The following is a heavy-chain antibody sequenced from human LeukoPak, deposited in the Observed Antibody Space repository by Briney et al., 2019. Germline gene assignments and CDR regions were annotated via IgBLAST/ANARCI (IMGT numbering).Heavy chain of an antibody. CDR1: GFTFSSYA. V-gene: IGHV3-23*01. J-gene: IGHJ6*02. CDR2: ISGSGGST. CDR3: AKERWFGELLFYYGMDV. D-gene: IGHD3-10*01. Sequence: GSLRLSCAASGFTFSSYAMSWVRQAPGKGLEWVSAISGSGGSTYYAVSVKGRFTISRDNSKNTLYLQMDSLRAEDTAVYYCAKERWFGELLFYYGMDVWGQGTTVTVSS.